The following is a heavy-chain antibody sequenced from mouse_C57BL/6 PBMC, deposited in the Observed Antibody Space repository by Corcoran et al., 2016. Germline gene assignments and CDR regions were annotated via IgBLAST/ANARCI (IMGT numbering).Heavy chain of an antibody. J-gene: IGHJ1*03. CDR3: ARRGDYGSSYYWYFDV. CDR2: INPNNGVT. V-gene: IGHV1-18*01. Sequence: EVQLQQSGPELVKPGASVKIPCKASGYTFTDYNMDWVKQSHGKSLEWLGDINPNNGVTIYNQKFKGKATLTVDKSSSTAYMELRSLTSEDTAVYYCARRGDYGSSYYWYFDVWGTGTTVTVSS. CDR1: GYTFTDYN. D-gene: IGHD1-1*01.